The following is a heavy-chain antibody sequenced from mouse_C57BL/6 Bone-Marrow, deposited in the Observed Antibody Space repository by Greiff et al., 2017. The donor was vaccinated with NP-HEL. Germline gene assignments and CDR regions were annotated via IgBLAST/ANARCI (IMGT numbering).Heavy chain of an antibody. Sequence: QVQLQQSGPELVKPGASVKISCKASGYAFSSSWMNWVKQRPGQGLEWIGRIYPGDGDTNYIGKFKGKATLTADKSSSTAYMQLSSLTSEDSAVYFGARYYGNYNYWGQGTTLTVSS. CDR1: GYAFSSSW. CDR2: IYPGDGDT. J-gene: IGHJ2*01. V-gene: IGHV1-82*01. D-gene: IGHD2-1*01. CDR3: ARYYGNYNY.